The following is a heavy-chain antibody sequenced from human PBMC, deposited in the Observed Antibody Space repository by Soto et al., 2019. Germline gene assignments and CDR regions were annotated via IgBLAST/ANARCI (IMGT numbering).Heavy chain of an antibody. CDR1: GGTFSSYP. CDR2: ITPIFGTT. V-gene: IGHV1-69*01. D-gene: IGHD2-15*01. J-gene: IGHJ4*02. Sequence: QVQLVQSGAEVKKPGSSVKVSCKTFGGTFSSYPISWVRQAPGEGLEWMGAITPIFGTTAYAQNFQGRITMTADESTSTAYMERTSLRSEDTATYFCARIGTSVGGYWGQGTLVTVSS. CDR3: ARIGTSVGGY.